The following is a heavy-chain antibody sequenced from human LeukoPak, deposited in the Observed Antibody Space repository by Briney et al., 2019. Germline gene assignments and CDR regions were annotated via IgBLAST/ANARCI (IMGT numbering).Heavy chain of an antibody. CDR1: GGSISSYY. D-gene: IGHD2-21*02. V-gene: IGHV4-59*01. CDR3: ARVATDGYVEY. Sequence: SETLSLTCTVSGGSISSYYWSWIWQPPGKGLEWIGYIYYSGSTNYNPSPKSRVTISVDTSKNQFSLKLSSVTAADTAVYYCARVATDGYVEYWGQGTLVTVSS. J-gene: IGHJ4*02. CDR2: IYYSGST.